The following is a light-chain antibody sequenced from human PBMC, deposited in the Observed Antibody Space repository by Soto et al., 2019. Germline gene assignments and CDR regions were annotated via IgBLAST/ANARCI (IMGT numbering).Light chain of an antibody. CDR2: RNN. Sequence: QYVLTQPPSASGTPGQRVTISCSGSSSNIGSNYVYWYQQLPGTAPKLLIYRNNQRPSGVPDRFSGSKSGTSASLAISGLRSEDEADYYCAAWDDSLSGQVFGTGTKLTVL. CDR1: SSNIGSNY. V-gene: IGLV1-47*01. J-gene: IGLJ1*01. CDR3: AAWDDSLSGQV.